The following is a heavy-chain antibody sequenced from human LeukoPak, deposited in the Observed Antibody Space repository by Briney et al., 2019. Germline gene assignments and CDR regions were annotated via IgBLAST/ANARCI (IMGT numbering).Heavy chain of an antibody. J-gene: IGHJ3*02. D-gene: IGHD3-22*01. Sequence: ASVKVSCEASGYTFTGYYMHWVRQAPGQGLEWMGRINPNSGGTNYAQKFQGRVTMTRDTSISTAYMELSRLRSDDTAVYYCARDLITMIVGTYAFDIWGQGTMVTVSS. V-gene: IGHV1-2*06. CDR3: ARDLITMIVGTYAFDI. CDR1: GYTFTGYY. CDR2: INPNSGGT.